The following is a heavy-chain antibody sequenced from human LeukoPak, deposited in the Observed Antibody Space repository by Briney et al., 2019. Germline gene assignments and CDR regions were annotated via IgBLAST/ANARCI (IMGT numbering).Heavy chain of an antibody. Sequence: PSETLSLTCTVSGXXXSSYXXXXIXXPPXXXXXXXXXIYYSGSTNYNPSLKSRVTISVDTSKNQFSLKLSSVTAADTAVYYCARHDVAVAGTYFDYWGQGTLVTVSS. CDR2: IYYSGST. J-gene: IGHJ4*02. CDR3: ARHDVAVAGTYFDY. V-gene: IGHV4-59*08. D-gene: IGHD6-19*01. CDR1: GXXXSSYX.